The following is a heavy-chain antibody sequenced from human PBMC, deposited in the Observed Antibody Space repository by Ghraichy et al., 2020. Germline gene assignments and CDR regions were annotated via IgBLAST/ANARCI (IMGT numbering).Heavy chain of an antibody. CDR1: GFTFSSYG. V-gene: IGHV3-30*02. CDR3: AKGVGAHTVEYYFDY. Sequence: GGSLRLSCAASGFTFSSYGMHWVRQAPGKGLEWVAFIRYDGSNKYYADSVKGRFTISRDNSKNTLYLQMNSLRAEDTAVYYCAKGVGAHTVEYYFDYWGQGTLVTVSS. CDR2: IRYDGSNK. J-gene: IGHJ4*02. D-gene: IGHD1-26*01.